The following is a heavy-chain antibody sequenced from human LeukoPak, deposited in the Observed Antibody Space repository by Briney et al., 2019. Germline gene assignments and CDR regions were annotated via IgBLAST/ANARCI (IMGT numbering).Heavy chain of an antibody. D-gene: IGHD2-15*01. Sequence: PSETLSLTCTVSGGSISSYYWSWIRQPPGKGLEWIGYIYDSGSTNYNPSLKSRVTISVDTSKNQFSLKLTSVTAADTAVYHCARNGRYCSGGGCSGYYYYMDVWGKGTTVTVSS. CDR1: GGSISSYY. CDR3: ARNGRYCSGGGCSGYYYYMDV. J-gene: IGHJ6*03. CDR2: IYDSGST. V-gene: IGHV4-59*01.